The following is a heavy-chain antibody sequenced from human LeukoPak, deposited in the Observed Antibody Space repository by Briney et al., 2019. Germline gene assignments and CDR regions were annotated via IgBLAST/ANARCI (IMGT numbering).Heavy chain of an antibody. Sequence: GGSLRLSCAASGFTFSTYWMHWVRQAPGKGLVWVSRIKSDGSSTSYADSAKGRFTISRDNAKNTLYLQMNSLRAEDTAVYYCGRGPAYHGDGPGFWGQGALVTVSS. CDR2: IKSDGSST. CDR3: GRGPAYHGDGPGF. J-gene: IGHJ4*02. D-gene: IGHD3-10*01. V-gene: IGHV3-74*01. CDR1: GFTFSTYW.